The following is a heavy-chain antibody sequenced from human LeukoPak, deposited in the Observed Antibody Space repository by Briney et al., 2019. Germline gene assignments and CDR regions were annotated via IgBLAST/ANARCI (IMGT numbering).Heavy chain of an antibody. CDR3: AGEGSGYPY. CDR2: INPNSGGT. V-gene: IGHV1-2*02. CDR1: GYTFTGYY. J-gene: IGHJ4*02. Sequence: ASVKVSCKASGYTFTGYYMHWVRQAPGQGLEWMGWINPNSGGTNYAQKFQGRVTMTGDTSISTAYTEVSRLTSDDTAVFYCAGEGSGYPYWGQGTLVTVSS. D-gene: IGHD5-12*01.